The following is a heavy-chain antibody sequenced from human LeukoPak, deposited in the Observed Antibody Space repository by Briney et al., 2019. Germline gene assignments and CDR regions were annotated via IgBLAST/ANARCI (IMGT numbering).Heavy chain of an antibody. V-gene: IGHV3-7*01. Sequence: GGSLRLSCAASGFTFSDYWMSWVRQAPGKGLEWVANVKQDGSEKFYVDSVKGRFTISRDNAKNSLYLQMNSLRVEDTAVYYYARPTTVGSLFDYWGQGTLVTVSS. D-gene: IGHD4-17*01. J-gene: IGHJ4*02. CDR3: ARPTTVGSLFDY. CDR2: VKQDGSEK. CDR1: GFTFSDYW.